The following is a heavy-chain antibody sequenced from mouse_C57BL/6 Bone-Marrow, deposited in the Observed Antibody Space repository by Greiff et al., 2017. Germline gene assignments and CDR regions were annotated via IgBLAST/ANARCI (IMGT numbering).Heavy chain of an antibody. J-gene: IGHJ2*01. CDR2: ISYDGSN. V-gene: IGHV3-6*01. D-gene: IGHD1-1*01. Sequence: ESGPGLVKPSQSLSLTCSVTGYSITSGYYWNWIRQFPGNKLEWMGYISYDGSNNYNPSLKNRISITRDTSKNQFFLKLNYMTTEDTAKYDCARGLYYDGSPFDYWGQGTTLTVSS. CDR3: ARGLYYDGSPFDY. CDR1: GYSITSGYY.